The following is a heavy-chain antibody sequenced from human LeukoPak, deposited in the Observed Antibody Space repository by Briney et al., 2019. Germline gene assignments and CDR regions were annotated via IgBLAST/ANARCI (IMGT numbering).Heavy chain of an antibody. CDR3: AKGYSNGYGA. Sequence: GGSLRLSCVASGFTFSSYALNWVRKTPGKGLEWVSTISGSGASTYYADAVRGRFTISRDNSRNTLQLQMNSLRAEDTAVYYCAKGYSNGYGAWRQGTLVTVSS. CDR1: GFTFSSYA. D-gene: IGHD6-19*01. CDR2: ISGSGAST. V-gene: IGHV3-23*01. J-gene: IGHJ5*02.